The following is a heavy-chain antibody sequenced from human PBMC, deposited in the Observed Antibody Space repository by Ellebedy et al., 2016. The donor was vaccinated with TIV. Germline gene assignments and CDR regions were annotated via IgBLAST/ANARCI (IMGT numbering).Heavy chain of an antibody. D-gene: IGHD5-12*01. V-gene: IGHV4-39*07. Sequence: MPSETLSLTCIVSGDSISSTNYFWGWIRQPPGKGLEWIGSLNYGGESYFDPSLKSRATMSLDTSKNQFSLKVNSVTAADTAIYYCASHRGFYSGWSFDYWGQGTLITVSS. CDR1: GDSISSTNYF. CDR3: ASHRGFYSGWSFDY. J-gene: IGHJ4*02. CDR2: LNYGGES.